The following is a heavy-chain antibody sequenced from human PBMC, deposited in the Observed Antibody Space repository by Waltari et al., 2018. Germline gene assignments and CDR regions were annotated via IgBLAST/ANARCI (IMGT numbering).Heavy chain of an antibody. CDR1: GGSIRSSSYY. D-gene: IGHD1-26*01. V-gene: IGHV4-39*01. CDR2: IYYSGST. Sequence: QLQLQESGPGLVKPSETLSLTCTVSGGSIRSSSYYWGWIRQPPGKGLEWIGSIYYSGSTYYNPSLKSRVTISVDTSKNQFSLKLSSVTAADTAVYYCARQPRERKGELLPYYYYYMDVWGKGTTVTVSS. J-gene: IGHJ6*03. CDR3: ARQPRERKGELLPYYYYYMDV.